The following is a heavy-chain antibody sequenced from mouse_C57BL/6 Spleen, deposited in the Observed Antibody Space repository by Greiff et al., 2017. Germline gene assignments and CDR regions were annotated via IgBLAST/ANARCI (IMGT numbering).Heavy chain of an antibody. J-gene: IGHJ4*01. CDR3: TTGDYDPSYAMDY. CDR1: GFNIKDDY. CDR2: IDPENGDT. Sequence: VQLQQSGAELVRPGASVKLSCTASGFNIKDDYMHWVKQRPEQGLEWIGWIDPENGDTEYASKFQGKATITADTSSNTAYLQLSSLTSEDTAVYYCTTGDYDPSYAMDYWGQGTSVTVSS. D-gene: IGHD2-4*01. V-gene: IGHV14-4*01.